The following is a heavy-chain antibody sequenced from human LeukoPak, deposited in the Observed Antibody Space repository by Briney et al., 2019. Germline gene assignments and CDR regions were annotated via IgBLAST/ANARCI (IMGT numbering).Heavy chain of an antibody. CDR1: GFTFSSYW. CDR2: IKQDGSEK. J-gene: IGHJ4*02. CDR3: AKSPPLGATVRGVIIRPDY. V-gene: IGHV3-7*03. Sequence: GGSLRLSCTASGFTFSSYWMSWVRQAPGKGLEWVANIKQDGSEKYYVDSVKGRFTISRDNAKNSLYLQMNSLRAEDAAAYYCAKSPPLGATVRGVIIRPDYWGQGTLVTVSS. D-gene: IGHD3-10*01.